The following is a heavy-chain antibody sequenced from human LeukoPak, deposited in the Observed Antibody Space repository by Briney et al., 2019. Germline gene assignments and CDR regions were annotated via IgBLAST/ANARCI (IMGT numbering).Heavy chain of an antibody. V-gene: IGHV4-34*01. CDR2: INHSGST. CDR1: GGSFSGYY. CDR3: ARVFSAVTTDTYYYYYMDV. J-gene: IGHJ6*03. D-gene: IGHD4-17*01. Sequence: SETLSLTCAAYGGSFSGYYWSWIRQPPGKGLEWIGEINHSGSTNYNPSLKSRVTISVDTSKNQFSLKLSSVTAADTAVYYCARVFSAVTTDTYYYYYMDVWGKGTTVTVSS.